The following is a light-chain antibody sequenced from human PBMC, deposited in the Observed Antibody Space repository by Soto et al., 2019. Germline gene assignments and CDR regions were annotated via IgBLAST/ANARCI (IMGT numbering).Light chain of an antibody. J-gene: IGKJ1*01. V-gene: IGKV3-20*01. CDR1: QKISSTV. CDR3: QHCGGSPT. Sequence: EIVLTQSPGILSLSPGERASLSCRASQKISSTVLAWYQQKPGQAPRLLIYGASSRTTGIPDRFSGSGSGTDFTLTISVLEPEDFAMYYCQHCGGSPTFGQWTNVEIK. CDR2: GAS.